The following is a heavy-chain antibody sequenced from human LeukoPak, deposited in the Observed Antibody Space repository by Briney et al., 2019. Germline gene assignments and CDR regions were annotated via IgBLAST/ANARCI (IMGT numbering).Heavy chain of an antibody. J-gene: IGHJ6*03. Sequence: GGSLRLSCAASGFTFSSYAMHWVRQAPGKGLEWVAVISYDGSNKYYADSVKGRFTISGDNSKNTLYLQMNSLKAEDTAVYYCARPSDTAMVSYYMDVWGKGTTVTVSS. CDR3: ARPSDTAMVSYYMDV. CDR1: GFTFSSYA. V-gene: IGHV3-30-3*01. CDR2: ISYDGSNK. D-gene: IGHD5-18*01.